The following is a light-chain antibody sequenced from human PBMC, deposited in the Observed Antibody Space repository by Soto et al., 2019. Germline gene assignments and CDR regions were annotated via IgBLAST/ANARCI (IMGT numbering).Light chain of an antibody. Sequence: ELTQPPSVSVAPGQTARITCGGNNIGSKSVHWYHQKPGQAPVLVVYNDRARPSGSPERFSGSNSGDTAALTISRVGAGDEDNYYCPVWDTTTDHVVFGGGTK. J-gene: IGLJ2*01. CDR2: NDR. CDR3: PVWDTTTDHVV. CDR1: NIGSKS. V-gene: IGLV3-21*02.